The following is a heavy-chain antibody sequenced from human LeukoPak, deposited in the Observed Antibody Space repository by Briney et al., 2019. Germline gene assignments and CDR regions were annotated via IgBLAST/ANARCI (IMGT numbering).Heavy chain of an antibody. V-gene: IGHV1-8*01. CDR1: GYTFTSYD. CDR3: ARGRYDPVYCSGGSCYLDAFDI. D-gene: IGHD2-15*01. CDR2: MNPDSANT. Sequence: ASVKVSCKASGYTFTSYDINWVRQATGQGLEWMGWMNPDSANTGYAQKFQGRVTMTRNTSISTAYMELSSLRSEDTAVYYCARGRYDPVYCSGGSCYLDAFDIWGQGTMVTVSS. J-gene: IGHJ3*02.